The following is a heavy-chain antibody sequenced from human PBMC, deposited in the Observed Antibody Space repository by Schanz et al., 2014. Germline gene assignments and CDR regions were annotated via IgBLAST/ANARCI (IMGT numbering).Heavy chain of an antibody. J-gene: IGHJ3*02. CDR2: ISYDGSFK. CDR3: ARKMKLGVYGGKGHDSLDI. CDR1: GFNFGSHG. Sequence: ESGGTLVRPGGSLRLSCAASGFNFGSHGMHWVRQAPGKGLEWVAVISYDGSFKNYADSVRGRITMSRDNAKNTLYLQMNTLRAEDTAVYYCARKMKLGVYGGKGHDSLDIWGQGTMVTVSS. V-gene: IGHV3-33*03. D-gene: IGHD4-17*01.